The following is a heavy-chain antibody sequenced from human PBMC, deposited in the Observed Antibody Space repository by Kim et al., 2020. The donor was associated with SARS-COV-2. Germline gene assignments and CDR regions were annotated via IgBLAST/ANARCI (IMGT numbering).Heavy chain of an antibody. Sequence: GGSLRLSCAASGFTFSSYAMHWVRQAPGKGLEWVAVISYDGSNKYYADSVKGRFTISRDNSKNTLYLQMNSLRAEDTAVYYCAREIRVTMVRGVITHFDYWGQGTLVTVSS. D-gene: IGHD3-10*01. CDR2: ISYDGSNK. CDR3: AREIRVTMVRGVITHFDY. V-gene: IGHV3-30*04. CDR1: GFTFSSYA. J-gene: IGHJ4*02.